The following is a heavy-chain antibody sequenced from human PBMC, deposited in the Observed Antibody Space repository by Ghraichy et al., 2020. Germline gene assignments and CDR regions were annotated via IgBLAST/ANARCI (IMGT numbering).Heavy chain of an antibody. CDR1: GGSISSSSYY. D-gene: IGHD3-3*01. CDR2: IYYSGST. Sequence: SETLSLTCTVSGGSISSSSYYWGWIRQPPGKGLEWIGSIYYSGSTYYNPSLKSRVTISVDTSKNQFSLKLSSVTAADTAVYYCARPRPPTSFGVVISDGMDVWGQGTTVTVSS. CDR3: ARPRPPTSFGVVISDGMDV. V-gene: IGHV4-39*01. J-gene: IGHJ6*02.